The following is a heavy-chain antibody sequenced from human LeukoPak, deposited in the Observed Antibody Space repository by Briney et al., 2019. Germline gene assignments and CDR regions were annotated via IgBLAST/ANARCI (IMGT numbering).Heavy chain of an antibody. V-gene: IGHV3-23*01. CDR3: AKDGDAPQYCSSTSCYPTLDAFDI. Sequence: PGGSLRLSCGASGFTFSSYAMSWVRQAPGKGLEWVSAISGSGGSTYYADSVKGRFTISRDNSKNMLYLQMNSLRAEDTAVYYCAKDGDAPQYCSSTSCYPTLDAFDIWGQGTMVTVSS. CDR1: GFTFSSYA. J-gene: IGHJ3*02. D-gene: IGHD2-2*01. CDR2: ISGSGGST.